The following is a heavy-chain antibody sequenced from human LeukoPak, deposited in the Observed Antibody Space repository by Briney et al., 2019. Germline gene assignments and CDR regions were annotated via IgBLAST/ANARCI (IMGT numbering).Heavy chain of an antibody. D-gene: IGHD5-24*01. CDR1: GYTFSSYW. V-gene: IGHV5-51*01. J-gene: IGHJ4*02. Sequence: GESLNISCKGSGYTFSSYWIAWVRQMPGKGLEWMGIIYPGDSDTRYSPSFQGQVTISADKSISTAYLQWSSLKASDTAIYYCARHSAGYTTFFDYWGQGTLVTVSS. CDR3: ARHSAGYTTFFDY. CDR2: IYPGDSDT.